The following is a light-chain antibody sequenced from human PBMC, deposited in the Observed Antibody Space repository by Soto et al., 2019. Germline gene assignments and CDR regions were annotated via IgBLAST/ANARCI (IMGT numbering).Light chain of an antibody. J-gene: IGKJ1*01. CDR1: QSISTY. V-gene: IGKV1-39*01. CDR3: QQSYSTPWT. Sequence: IQMTQSPSSLSASVGDRVTITCRASQSISTYLNWYQQRPGKAPELLIYAASRLQGGVPSRFSGSGSGTDFTLTINSLQPEDSASYYCQQSYSTPWTFGQGTKVDIK. CDR2: AAS.